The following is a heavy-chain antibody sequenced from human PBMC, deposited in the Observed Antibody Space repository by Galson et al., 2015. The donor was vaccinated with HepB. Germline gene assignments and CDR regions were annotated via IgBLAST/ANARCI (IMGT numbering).Heavy chain of an antibody. J-gene: IGHJ6*02. D-gene: IGHD6-6*01. Sequence: SETLSLTCTVSGGSVSSGSYYWSWIRQPPGKGLEWIGYIYYRGSTNYNPSLKSRVTISINTSKNQFSLKLTSVTAADTAVYYCARDRLKGHSTSSFDLPKYYPYAMDVWGQGTTVTVSS. V-gene: IGHV4-61*01. CDR1: GGSVSSGSYY. CDR3: ARDRLKGHSTSSFDLPKYYPYAMDV. CDR2: IYYRGST.